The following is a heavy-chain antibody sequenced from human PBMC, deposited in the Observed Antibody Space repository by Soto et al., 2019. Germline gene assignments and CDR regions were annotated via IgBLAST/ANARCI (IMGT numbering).Heavy chain of an antibody. J-gene: IGHJ3*02. CDR3: TRDGSGRFWGGYYIHYDAFDI. Sequence: EVQLVESGGGLVQPGRSLRLSCTASGFTFGDYAMSWFRQAPGKGLEWVGFIRSKAYGGTTEYAASVKGRFTISRDDYKSIAYLQRNSLKSEDTAVYYCTRDGSGRFWGGYYIHYDAFDIWGQGTMVTFSS. V-gene: IGHV3-49*03. CDR1: GFTFGDYA. D-gene: IGHD3-3*01. CDR2: IRSKAYGGTT.